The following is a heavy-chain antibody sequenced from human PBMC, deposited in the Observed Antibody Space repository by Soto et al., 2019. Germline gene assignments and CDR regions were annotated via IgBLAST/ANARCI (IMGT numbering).Heavy chain of an antibody. Sequence: PGGSLRLSCAASGFTFSSYAMSWVRQAPGKGLEWVSAISGSGDRTYYADSVKGRLTISGDNSKNTLYLQMNYLRAEDTAVYYCAKDRHSSSWSTDFDYWGQGTLVTVSS. D-gene: IGHD6-13*01. J-gene: IGHJ4*02. V-gene: IGHV3-23*01. CDR2: ISGSGDRT. CDR3: AKDRHSSSWSTDFDY. CDR1: GFTFSSYA.